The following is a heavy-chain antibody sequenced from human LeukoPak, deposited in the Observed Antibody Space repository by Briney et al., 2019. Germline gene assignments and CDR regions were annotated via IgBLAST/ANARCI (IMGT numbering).Heavy chain of an antibody. Sequence: TGGSLRLSCAASGFTFSDHQMDWVRQAPGKGLEWVGRIRNKANSYTTEFAASVKGRFIISRDDSRNSLYLQMNSLKTEDTAVYYCARLGLVRARYYLDYWGQGTLVTVSS. CDR1: GFTFSDHQ. J-gene: IGHJ4*02. D-gene: IGHD1-26*01. CDR2: IRNKANSYTT. CDR3: ARLGLVRARYYLDY. V-gene: IGHV3-72*01.